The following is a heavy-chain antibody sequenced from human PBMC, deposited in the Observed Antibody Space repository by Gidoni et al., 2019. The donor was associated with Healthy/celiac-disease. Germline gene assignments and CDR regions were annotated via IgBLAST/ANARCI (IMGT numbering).Heavy chain of an antibody. CDR3: TRSLHIVVVPAAFADY. J-gene: IGHJ4*02. CDR2: IRSKAYGGTT. Sequence: EVQLVESGGGLVQPGRSLRLSCTASGFTFGDYAMSWFRQAPGKGLEWVGFIRSKAYGGTTEYAASVKGRFTISRDDSKSIAYLQMNSLKTEDTAVYYCTRSLHIVVVPAAFADYWGQGTLVTVSS. V-gene: IGHV3-49*03. CDR1: GFTFGDYA. D-gene: IGHD2-2*01.